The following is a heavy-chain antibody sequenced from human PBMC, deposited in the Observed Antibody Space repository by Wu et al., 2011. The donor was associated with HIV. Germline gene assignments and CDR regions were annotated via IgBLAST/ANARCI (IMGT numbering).Heavy chain of an antibody. D-gene: IGHD2-15*01. V-gene: IGHV1-69*14. J-gene: IGHJ6*02. Sequence: QVQLVQSGAEVKKPGSSVKVSCKASGGTFNSYGISWVRQAPGQGLEWMGGIIPIFGTTNYAQKFQGRVTITADKSTTTAYMELSSLRSEDTAVYYCARDPPLAAIRYYYYGMDVWGQGTTVTVSS. CDR1: GGTFNSYG. CDR2: IIPIFGTT. CDR3: ARDPPLAAIRYYYYGMDV.